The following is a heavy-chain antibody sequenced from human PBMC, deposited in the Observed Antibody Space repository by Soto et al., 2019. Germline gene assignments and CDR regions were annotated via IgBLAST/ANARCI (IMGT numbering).Heavy chain of an antibody. J-gene: IGHJ4*02. CDR2: IYHSGST. CDR3: ARNDYSNYALFDY. Sequence: SETLSLTCAVSSGSISSSNWWGWVRQPPGKGLEWIGEIYHSGSTNYNPSLKSRVTISVDKSKNQFSLKLSSVTAADTAVYYCARNDYSNYALFDYWGQGTLVTVSS. CDR1: SGSISSSNW. V-gene: IGHV4-4*02. D-gene: IGHD4-4*01.